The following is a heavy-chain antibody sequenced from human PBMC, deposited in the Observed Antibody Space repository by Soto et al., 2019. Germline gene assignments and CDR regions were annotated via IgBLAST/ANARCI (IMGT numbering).Heavy chain of an antibody. CDR1: CFTFSNAW. J-gene: IGHJ6*02. CDR3: TTKGRETKMYYYYYGMDV. Sequence: PGGSLRLSCAASCFTFSNAWMNCVRQAPGKGLEWVGRIKSKTDGGTTDYAAPVKGRFTISRDDSKNTLYLQMNSLKTEDTAVYYCTTKGRETKMYYYYYGMDVWGQGTTVTVSS. V-gene: IGHV3-15*07. CDR2: IKSKTDGGTT.